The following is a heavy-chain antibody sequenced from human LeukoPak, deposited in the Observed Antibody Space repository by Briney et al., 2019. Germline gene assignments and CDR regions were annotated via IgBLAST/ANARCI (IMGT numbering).Heavy chain of an antibody. D-gene: IGHD5-12*01. J-gene: IGHJ4*02. CDR3: ATGTLLVATFDY. CDR1: GYTLTELS. V-gene: IGHV1-24*01. Sequence: ASVTVSCTVSGYTLTELSMHWVRQAPGKGLEWMGGFDPEDGETIYAQKFQGRVTMTEDTSTDTAYMELSSLRSEDTAVYYCATGTLLVATFDYWGQGTLVTVSS. CDR2: FDPEDGET.